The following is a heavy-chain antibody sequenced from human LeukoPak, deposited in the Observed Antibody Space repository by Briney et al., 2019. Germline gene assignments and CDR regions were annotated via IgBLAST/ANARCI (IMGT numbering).Heavy chain of an antibody. Sequence: SETLSLTCTVSGGSISTTSEYWAWIRQSPGKGLEWIGSLYHTGTTYYNPSLKSRVTMSVDTSKNQFSLKLSSVTAADTAVYYCARHVRDIVVVPAATEIKRRYYFDYWGQGTLVTVSS. CDR3: ARHVRDIVVVPAATEIKRRYYFDY. J-gene: IGHJ4*02. V-gene: IGHV4-39*01. CDR1: GGSISTTSEY. D-gene: IGHD2-2*01. CDR2: LYHTGTT.